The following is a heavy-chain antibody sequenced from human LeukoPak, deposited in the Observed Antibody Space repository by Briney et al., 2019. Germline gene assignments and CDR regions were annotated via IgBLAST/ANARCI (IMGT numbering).Heavy chain of an antibody. CDR1: GGSITSGGYH. J-gene: IGHJ5*02. D-gene: IGHD3-22*01. V-gene: IGHV4-31*03. CDR3: AREMDYYDSGGYYLQWFDP. Sequence: SETLSLTCTVSGGSITSGGYHWSWIRQHPGKGLEWIGYIYYSGSTSYNPSLKSRVTISLDTSRNQFSLKLSSVTAADTAVYYCAREMDYYDSGGYYLQWFDPWGQGTLVTVSS. CDR2: IYYSGST.